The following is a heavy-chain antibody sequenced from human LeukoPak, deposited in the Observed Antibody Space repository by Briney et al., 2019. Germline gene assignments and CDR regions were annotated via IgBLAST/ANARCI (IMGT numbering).Heavy chain of an antibody. CDR2: VFPGDSDT. V-gene: IGHV5-51*01. D-gene: IGHD1-7*01. CDR1: GVRFTSYW. J-gene: IGHJ5*02. Sequence: PGESLKISFKGFGVRFTSYWVAWVRQPPGRGLEWMGIVFPGDSDTRYSPSFQGQVTISVGKSSNTAYLEWSSLKASDTALYFCARRPLHSQNYFHPWGQGTLVTVAP. CDR3: ARRPLHSQNYFHP.